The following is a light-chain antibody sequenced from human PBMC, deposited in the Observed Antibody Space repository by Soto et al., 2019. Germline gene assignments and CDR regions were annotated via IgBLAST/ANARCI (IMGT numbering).Light chain of an antibody. V-gene: IGLV2-11*01. CDR1: SSDVGTYNY. CDR3: CSYAFSYTLR. J-gene: IGLJ2*01. CDR2: DVS. Sequence: QSVLTQPRSVSGSPGQSVTISCTGTSSDVGTYNYVSWFQQYPGKAPNVMISDVSKRPSGVPDRFSGSKSGNTASLTISGLQAEDEADYYCCSYAFSYTLRFGGGTKLTVL.